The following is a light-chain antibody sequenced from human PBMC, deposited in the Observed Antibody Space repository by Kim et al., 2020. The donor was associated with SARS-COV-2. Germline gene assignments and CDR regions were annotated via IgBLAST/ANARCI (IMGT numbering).Light chain of an antibody. CDR1: DTVVTY. J-gene: IGKJ2*01. V-gene: IGKV1-39*01. CDR2: AAS. Sequence: GDTVTITCRASDTVVTYLNWYQQKPGKAPKLLIYAASKLQTGVPSRFSGSGYGTHFTLTITSLQPDDFATYYCQQTYRLSSFGSGTKLE. CDR3: QQTYRLSS.